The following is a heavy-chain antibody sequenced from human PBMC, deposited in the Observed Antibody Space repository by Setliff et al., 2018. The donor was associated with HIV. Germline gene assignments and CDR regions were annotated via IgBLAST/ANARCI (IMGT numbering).Heavy chain of an antibody. CDR1: GYTFTSYY. V-gene: IGHV1-46*01. Sequence: EASVKVSCKASGYTFTSYYMHWVRQAPGQGLEWMGIINPSSGSTTYAQKFQGRVTMTRDTSTSTVYMELSSLRSGDTAVYYCARDPAPSSSASYFQHWGQGTPVTVSS. J-gene: IGHJ1*01. CDR2: INPSSGST. D-gene: IGHD6-6*01. CDR3: ARDPAPSSSASYFQH.